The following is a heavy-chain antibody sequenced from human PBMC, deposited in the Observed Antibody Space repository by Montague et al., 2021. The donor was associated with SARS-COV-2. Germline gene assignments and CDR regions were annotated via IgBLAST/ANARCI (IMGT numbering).Heavy chain of an antibody. J-gene: IGHJ6*02. V-gene: IGHV6-1*01. CDR2: TYYRSKWYN. CDR1: GDSVSSNSAA. D-gene: IGHD6-19*01. CDR3: ARGADRYYFYGMDV. Sequence: CAISGDSVSSNSAAWNWIRQSSSRGLERLGRTYYRSKWYNEYAVXVNSRITINPDTSKNQFSLQVNSVTPEDTAVYYCARGADRYYFYGMDVWGQGTTVTVSS.